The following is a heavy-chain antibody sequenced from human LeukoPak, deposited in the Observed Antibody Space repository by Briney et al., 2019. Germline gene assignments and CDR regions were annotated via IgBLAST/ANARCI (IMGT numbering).Heavy chain of an antibody. CDR1: GGSISSSNW. D-gene: IGHD3-3*01. CDR3: ARAVRIWSGYYSPHYYYYMDV. Sequence: PSGTLSLTRAVSGGSISSSNWWSWVRQPPGKGLEWIGEIYHSGSTNYNPSLKSRVTISVDKSKNQFSLKLSSVTAADTAVYYCARAVRIWSGYYSPHYYYYMDVWGKGTTVTVSS. J-gene: IGHJ6*03. V-gene: IGHV4-4*02. CDR2: IYHSGST.